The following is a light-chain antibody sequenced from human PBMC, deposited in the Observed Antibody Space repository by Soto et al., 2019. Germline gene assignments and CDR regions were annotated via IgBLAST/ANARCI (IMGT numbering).Light chain of an antibody. J-gene: IGLJ1*01. CDR3: CSYTSSSTYV. CDR1: SSDVGGYNY. CDR2: DVS. V-gene: IGLV2-14*01. Sequence: QSVLTQPASVSVSPGHSITISCTGTSSDVGGYNYVSWYQQHPGKAPKLMIYDVSNRPSGVSNRSSGSKSGNTASLTISGLQAEDKADYYCCSYTSSSTYVFGTGTKVTVL.